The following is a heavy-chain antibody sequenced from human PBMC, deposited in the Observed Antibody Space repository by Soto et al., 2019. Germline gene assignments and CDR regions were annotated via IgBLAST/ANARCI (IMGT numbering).Heavy chain of an antibody. CDR3: ARGNGPRVFLPFDY. CDR2: IYYSGST. V-gene: IGHV4-59*01. Sequence: QVQLQESGPGLVKPSETLSLTCTVSGGSISSYYWSWIRQPPGKGLEWIGYIYYSGSTNYNPSLKSRVTISVDTSKNQFSLKLSAVTAADTAVYYCARGNGPRVFLPFDYWGQGTLVTVSS. CDR1: GGSISSYY. J-gene: IGHJ4*02. D-gene: IGHD2-8*01.